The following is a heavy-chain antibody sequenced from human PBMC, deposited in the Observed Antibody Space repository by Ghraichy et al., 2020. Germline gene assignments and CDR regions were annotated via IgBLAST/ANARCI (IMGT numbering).Heavy chain of an antibody. CDR1: GGSISSGGYY. Sequence: SETLSLTCTVSGGSISSGGYYWSWIRQHPGKGLEWIGYIYYSGSTYYNPSLKSRVTISVDTSKNQFSLKLSSVTAADTAVYYCARSGYDSGSYYRRGNWFDPWGQGTLVTVSS. CDR3: ARSGYDSGSYYRRGNWFDP. J-gene: IGHJ5*02. D-gene: IGHD3-10*01. V-gene: IGHV4-31*03. CDR2: IYYSGST.